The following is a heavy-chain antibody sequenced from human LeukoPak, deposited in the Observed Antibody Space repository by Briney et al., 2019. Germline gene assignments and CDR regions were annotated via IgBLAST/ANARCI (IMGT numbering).Heavy chain of an antibody. J-gene: IGHJ4*02. Sequence: PGGSLRLSCAASGFTFSSYSMNWVRQAPGKGLEWVSSISSSSSYIYYADSVKGRCTISRDNAKNSLYLQMNSLRAEDTAVYYCARAPREGNSGRPTLFDYWGQGTLVTVSS. CDR1: GFTFSSYS. D-gene: IGHD1-7*01. V-gene: IGHV3-21*01. CDR2: ISSSSSYI. CDR3: ARAPREGNSGRPTLFDY.